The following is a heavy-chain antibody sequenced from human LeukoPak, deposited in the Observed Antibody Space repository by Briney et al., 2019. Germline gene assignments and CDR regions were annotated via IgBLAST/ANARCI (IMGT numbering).Heavy chain of an antibody. J-gene: IGHJ5*02. D-gene: IGHD3-10*01. V-gene: IGHV5-51*01. Sequence: GESLKISCKVSGYTFAEHWIGWVRLTPGKGLEYVGMIFPGDSDTRYNPSFQGQVTISADNSINTAYLQWRSLKISGTATYFCARHAYGLGTPRYWFDPWGQGTRIIVSS. CDR2: IFPGDSDT. CDR1: GYTFAEHW. CDR3: ARHAYGLGTPRYWFDP.